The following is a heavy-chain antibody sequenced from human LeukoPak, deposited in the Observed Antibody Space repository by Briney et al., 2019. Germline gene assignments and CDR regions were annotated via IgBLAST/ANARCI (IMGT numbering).Heavy chain of an antibody. CDR3: AKVPRNVVVVAAIRKGTPYYFDY. Sequence: GGSLRLSCAAPGFTFSSYAMSWVRQAPGKGLEWASAISGSGGSTYYADSVKGRFTISRDNSKNTLYLQMNSLRAEDTAVYYCAKVPRNVVVVAAIRKGTPYYFDYWGQGTLVTVSS. J-gene: IGHJ4*02. CDR2: ISGSGGST. CDR1: GFTFSSYA. V-gene: IGHV3-23*01. D-gene: IGHD2-15*01.